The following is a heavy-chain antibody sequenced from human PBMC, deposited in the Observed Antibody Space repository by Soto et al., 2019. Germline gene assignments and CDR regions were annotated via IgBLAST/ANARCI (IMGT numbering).Heavy chain of an antibody. Sequence: QVQLVQSGAEVKKPGSSVKVSCKTSGGTFGSYAISWVRQAPGQGLEWMGGIIPIFSTPNYAQKFQGRVTITADESTSTAHMKLSSLRSEDTAVYYCARPIQYYFDTSAQSAWFDPLGQGTPVTVSS. J-gene: IGHJ5*02. D-gene: IGHD3-22*01. CDR3: ARPIQYYFDTSAQSAWFDP. CDR2: IIPIFSTP. CDR1: GGTFGSYA. V-gene: IGHV1-69*12.